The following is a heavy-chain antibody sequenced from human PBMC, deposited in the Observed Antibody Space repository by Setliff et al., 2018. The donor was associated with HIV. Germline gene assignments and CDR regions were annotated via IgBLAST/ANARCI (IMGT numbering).Heavy chain of an antibody. CDR3: AQICGGYFGSGNFPH. J-gene: IGHJ4*02. V-gene: IGHV2-70*11. Sequence: SGPTLVNPTQTLTLTCNFSGFSLATSGMCVSWIRQPPGKALEWLARIDWDDDKYYITSLKTRLTISKDTSKNQVVLTLTNVDPVDTATYYCAQICGGYFGSGNFPHWGPGTLVTVSS. D-gene: IGHD3-10*01. CDR2: IDWDDDK. CDR1: GFSLATSGMC.